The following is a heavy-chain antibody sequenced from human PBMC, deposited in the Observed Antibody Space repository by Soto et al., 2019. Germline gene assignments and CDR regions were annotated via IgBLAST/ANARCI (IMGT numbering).Heavy chain of an antibody. Sequence: LSLTCAVSGGSISSGGYSWSWIRQPPGKGLEWIGYIYHSGSTYYNPSLKSRVTISVDRSKNQFSLKLSSVTAADTAVYYCARDGRYCSSTSCYPLGFDPWGQGTLVTVS. CDR3: ARDGRYCSSTSCYPLGFDP. CDR1: GGSISSGGYS. CDR2: IYHSGST. D-gene: IGHD2-2*01. V-gene: IGHV4-30-2*01. J-gene: IGHJ5*02.